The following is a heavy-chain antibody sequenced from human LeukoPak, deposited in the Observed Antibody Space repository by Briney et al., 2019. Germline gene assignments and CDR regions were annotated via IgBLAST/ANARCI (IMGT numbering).Heavy chain of an antibody. CDR3: ARGGSSWQSFDF. D-gene: IGHD6-13*01. CDR2: IYASGST. J-gene: IGHJ4*02. CDR1: GGSLSNYY. Sequence: SETLSLTCTVYGGSLSNYYWSWIRQPAVRGLGWSGRIYASGSTNYNPSLKSRVTMSVDTSKNQFSLKLTAVAAADTAVYYCARGGSSWQSFDFWGQRTLVTVSS. V-gene: IGHV4-4*07.